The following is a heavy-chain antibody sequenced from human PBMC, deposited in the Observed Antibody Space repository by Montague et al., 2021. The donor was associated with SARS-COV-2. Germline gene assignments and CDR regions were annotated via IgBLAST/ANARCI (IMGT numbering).Heavy chain of an antibody. D-gene: IGHD5-12*01. CDR1: GGSISSNNYY. CDR2: IYDSGST. Sequence: SDTLSLTCTVSGGSISSNNYYWDWIRQPPGKGLEWIGSIYDSGSTYYNPSLKSRVTIPVDTSKNHFSLKLNSVTAADTAVYYCTRRGRKLLPVATTIGGFDIWGQGTMVTVSS. V-gene: IGHV4-39*02. J-gene: IGHJ3*02. CDR3: TRRGRKLLPVATTIGGFDI.